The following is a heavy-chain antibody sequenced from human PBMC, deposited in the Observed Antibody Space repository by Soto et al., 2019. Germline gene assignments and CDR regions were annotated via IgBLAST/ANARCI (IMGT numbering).Heavy chain of an antibody. Sequence: SETLSLTCTVSGGSVSSGSYYWSWIRQPPGKGLEWIGYIYYSRSTNYNPSLKSRVTISVDTSKNQFSLKLSSVTAADTAVYYCARVYDILTGYYSLYFAYPGQGTLVTASS. J-gene: IGHJ4*02. V-gene: IGHV4-61*01. CDR2: IYYSRST. D-gene: IGHD3-9*01. CDR1: GGSVSSGSYY. CDR3: ARVYDILTGYYSLYFAY.